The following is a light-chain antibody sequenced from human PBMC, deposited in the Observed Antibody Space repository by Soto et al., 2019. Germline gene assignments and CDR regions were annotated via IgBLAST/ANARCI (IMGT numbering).Light chain of an antibody. CDR1: KNEVGAYPY. CDR2: EVT. Sequence: QSALTQPASVSGSPGQWFTISGTGTKNEVGAYPYVSWYQQHPGTAPKLIIYEVTNRPSGISDRFSGSKSGNTASLTISGLQAEDESDYYCSSFATSGTTVIFGGGTKLTVL. J-gene: IGLJ2*01. V-gene: IGLV2-14*01. CDR3: SSFATSGTTVI.